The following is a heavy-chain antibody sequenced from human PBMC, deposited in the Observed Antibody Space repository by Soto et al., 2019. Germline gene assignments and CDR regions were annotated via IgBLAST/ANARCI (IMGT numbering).Heavy chain of an antibody. D-gene: IGHD5-18*01. V-gene: IGHV1-18*01. CDR1: GYTFTSYG. CDR3: ARHDPGRYRYGFGPGTFDY. Sequence: GASVKVSCKASGYTFTSYGISWVRQAPGQGLEWMGWISAYNGNTNYAQKLQGRVTMTTDTSTSTAYMELRSLRSDDTAVYYCARHDPGRYRYGFGPGTFDYWGQGTLVTVSS. J-gene: IGHJ4*02. CDR2: ISAYNGNT.